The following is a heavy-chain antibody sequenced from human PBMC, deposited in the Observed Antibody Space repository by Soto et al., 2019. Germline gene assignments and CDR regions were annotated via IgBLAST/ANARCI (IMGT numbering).Heavy chain of an antibody. V-gene: IGHV3-74*01. J-gene: IGHJ4*01. CDR2: IKGDGISI. CDR1: GFTFTSYW. Sequence: GGSLRLCCAASGFTFTSYWIHWVRQAPGKGLVWVSRIKGDGISINYADSVKGRFTISRDNARDTVFLQMNDLRAEDTAVYYCARGALGSYYNAYSGHGTLVTVSS. D-gene: IGHD3-10*01. CDR3: ARGALGSYYNAY.